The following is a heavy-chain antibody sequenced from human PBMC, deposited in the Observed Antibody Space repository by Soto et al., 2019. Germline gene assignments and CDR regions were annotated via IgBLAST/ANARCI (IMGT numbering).Heavy chain of an antibody. Sequence: QVQLVQSGAEVKKPGASVKVSCKASGYTFTSYDINWVRQATGQGLEWMGWMNPNSGNTGYAQKLEGGVSMTRSTSISAAYVGLGGLSFEDTDVYYCARGGRGYDILTGYSYSGMDVWGQGTTVTVSS. CDR2: MNPNSGNT. D-gene: IGHD3-9*01. CDR1: GYTFTSYD. V-gene: IGHV1-8*01. J-gene: IGHJ6*02. CDR3: ARGGRGYDILTGYSYSGMDV.